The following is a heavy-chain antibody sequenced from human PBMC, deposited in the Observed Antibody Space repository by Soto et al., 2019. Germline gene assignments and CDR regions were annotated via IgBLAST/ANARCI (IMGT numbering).Heavy chain of an antibody. D-gene: IGHD3-16*01. Sequence: QVQLVQSGAEVKKPGASVKVSCKASGYTFTSYGISWVRQAPGQGLEWMGWISAYNGNTNYAQKLQDGVTMTTDTSTSTAYMELRSLRSDDTAVYYCARGFPSQDYDYMPNAFDIWGQGTMVTVSS. CDR3: ARGFPSQDYDYMPNAFDI. CDR2: ISAYNGNT. CDR1: GYTFTSYG. J-gene: IGHJ3*02. V-gene: IGHV1-18*01.